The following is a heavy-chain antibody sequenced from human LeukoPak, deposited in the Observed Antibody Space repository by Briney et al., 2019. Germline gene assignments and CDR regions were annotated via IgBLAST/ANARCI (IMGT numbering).Heavy chain of an antibody. CDR3: ARQTGSGLFILP. J-gene: IGHJ4*02. V-gene: IGHV4-38-2*02. CDR1: GYSINSGYY. Sequence: SETLSLTCTVSGYSINSGYYWAWIRQPPGKGLQWIGSIYHSGSTYYNPSLKSRVTISIDTSKNQFSLRLTSVTAADTAVYYCARQTGSGLFILPGGQGTLVTVSS. D-gene: IGHD3/OR15-3a*01. CDR2: IYHSGST.